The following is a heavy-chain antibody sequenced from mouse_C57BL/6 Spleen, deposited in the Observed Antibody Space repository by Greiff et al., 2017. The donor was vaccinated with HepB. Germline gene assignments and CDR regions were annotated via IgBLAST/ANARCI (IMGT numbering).Heavy chain of an antibody. CDR3: ARGPHYYGSSPWFAY. V-gene: IGHV3-6*01. Sequence: EVKLQESGPGLVKPSQSLSLTCSVTGYSITSGYYWNWIRQFPGNKLEWMGYISYDGSNNYNPSLKNRISITRDTSKNQFFLKLNSVTTEDTATYYCARGPHYYGSSPWFAYWGQGTLVTVSA. CDR2: ISYDGSN. J-gene: IGHJ3*01. CDR1: GYSITSGYY. D-gene: IGHD1-1*01.